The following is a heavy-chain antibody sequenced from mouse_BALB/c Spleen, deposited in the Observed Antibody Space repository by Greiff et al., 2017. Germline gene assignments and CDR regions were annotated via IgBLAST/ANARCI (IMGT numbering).Heavy chain of an antibody. CDR2: ISSGGST. CDR1: GFTFSSYA. D-gene: IGHD2-4*01. J-gene: IGHJ2*01. V-gene: IGHV5-6-5*01. Sequence: DVKLVESGGGLVKPGGSLKLSCAASGFTFSSYAMSWVRQTPEKRLEWVASISSGGSTYYPDSVKGRFTISRDNARNILYLQMSSLRSEDTAMYYCARGRGYYEYDEVYYFDYWGQGTTLTVSS. CDR3: ARGRGYYEYDEVYYFDY.